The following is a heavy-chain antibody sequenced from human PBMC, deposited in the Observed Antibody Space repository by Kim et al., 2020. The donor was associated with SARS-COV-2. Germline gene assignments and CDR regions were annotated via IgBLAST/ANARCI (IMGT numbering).Heavy chain of an antibody. V-gene: IGHV3-30-3*01. CDR2: ISYVGSNK. J-gene: IGHJ6*01. CDR3: ARDYYDSSGYSNYGMDV. D-gene: IGHD3-22*01. Sequence: GGSLRLSCAASGFTFSSYAMHWVRQAPGKGLEWVAVISYVGSNKYYADSVKGRFTISRDNSKNTLYLQMNSLRAEDTAVYYCARDYYDSSGYSNYGMDV. CDR1: GFTFSSYA.